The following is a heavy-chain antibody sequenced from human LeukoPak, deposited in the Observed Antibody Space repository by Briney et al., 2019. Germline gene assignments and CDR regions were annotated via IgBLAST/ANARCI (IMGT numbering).Heavy chain of an antibody. Sequence: PSETLSLTCAVYGGSFSGYYWSWIRQPPGKGLEWIGEINHSGSTNYNPSLTSRVTISVDTSKNQFSLKLSSGTAEDTAVYYCARGPSLGAAGTHLVWFDPWGEGSVVTVSS. CDR1: GGSFSGYY. CDR3: ARGPSLGAAGTHLVWFDP. V-gene: IGHV4-34*01. D-gene: IGHD6-13*01. J-gene: IGHJ5*02. CDR2: INHSGST.